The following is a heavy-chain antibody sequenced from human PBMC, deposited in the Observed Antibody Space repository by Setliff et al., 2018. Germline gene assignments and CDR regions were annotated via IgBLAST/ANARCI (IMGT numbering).Heavy chain of an antibody. CDR2: ISYSGKT. J-gene: IGHJ5*02. D-gene: IGHD3-10*01. CDR3: ARDGDYFGSGNRFDP. CDR1: GGSINNYY. V-gene: IGHV4-59*01. Sequence: PSETLSLTCTVSGGSINNYYWSWVRQPPGKGLEWLGYISYSGKTNYNPSLKSRVTMSVDTSKNQFSLKVDSVTAADTAMYYCARDGDYFGSGNRFDPWGQGTQVTVSS.